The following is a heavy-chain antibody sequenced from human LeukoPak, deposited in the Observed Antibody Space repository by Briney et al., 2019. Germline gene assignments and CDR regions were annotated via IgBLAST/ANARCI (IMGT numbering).Heavy chain of an antibody. CDR2: INGDGSST. V-gene: IGHV3-74*01. D-gene: IGHD7-27*01. CDR1: GFTFSRYW. Sequence: PGESLRLSCAASGFTFSRYWMHWVRHVPGKGLVWVSRINGDGSSTNYADSVKGRVTISRDNAKNTLFLQMNSLRAEDAAVYYCARDSLGWTHDYWGPGTLVTVSS. CDR3: ARDSLGWTHDY. J-gene: IGHJ4*02.